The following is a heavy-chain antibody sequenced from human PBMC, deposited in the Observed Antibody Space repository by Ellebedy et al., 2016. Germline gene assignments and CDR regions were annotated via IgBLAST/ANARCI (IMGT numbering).Heavy chain of an antibody. CDR2: TKYSAST. D-gene: IGHD3-16*01. V-gene: IGHV4-59*12. J-gene: IGHJ4*02. CDR3: ARGLVQGQGRDWGLEY. Sequence: SETLSLTXTVSGGSITSYYWSWIRQPPGKGLEWIAHTKYSASTKYNPSLKSRVTMSIDTSNNQFSLNLKSVTAADTAVYYCARGLVQGQGRDWGLEYWGQGTLVTVSS. CDR1: GGSITSYY.